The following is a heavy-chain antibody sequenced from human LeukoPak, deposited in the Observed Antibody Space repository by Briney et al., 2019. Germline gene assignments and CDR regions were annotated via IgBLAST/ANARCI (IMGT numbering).Heavy chain of an antibody. CDR3: EKDDAWLRFGE. V-gene: IGHV3-23*01. J-gene: IGHJ4*02. CDR1: GFTFSNHG. CDR2: ISPSGDIR. Sequence: PGGTLRLSCADSGFTFSNHGMNCVRQAPGKGLEWVSGISPSGDIRYYADSVKGRFTISRDNSKNTLYLEVISLTAEDTAVYYCEKDDAWLRFGEWSQGTLVNVSS. D-gene: IGHD3-10*01.